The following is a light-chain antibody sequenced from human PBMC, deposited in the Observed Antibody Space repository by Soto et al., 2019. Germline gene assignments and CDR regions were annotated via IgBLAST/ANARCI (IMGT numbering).Light chain of an antibody. CDR1: QDIRNY. J-gene: IGKJ4*01. Sequence: MTQSPATLSVSPGERATLSCRASQDIRNYLNWYQQRPGKAPKLLIYDASNLETGVPSRLSGSGSGTDFTFTISSLQPEDIPTYYCQQYDNLLTFGGGTKVDTK. CDR2: DAS. V-gene: IGKV1-33*01. CDR3: QQYDNLLT.